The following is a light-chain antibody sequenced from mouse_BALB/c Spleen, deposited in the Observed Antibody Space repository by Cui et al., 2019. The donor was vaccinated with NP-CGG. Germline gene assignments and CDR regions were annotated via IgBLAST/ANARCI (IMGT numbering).Light chain of an antibody. CDR1: TGAVTTSNY. V-gene: IGLV1*01. CDR2: GTN. J-gene: IGLJ1*01. Sequence: AAVATQSAATTSPGETVTLTCRSSTGAVTTSNYANWVQEKPDHLFTGLIGGTNNRPPGVPARFSGSLIGDKAALTITGTQTEDEAIYFCALWYSNHWVFGGGTKLTVL. CDR3: ALWYSNHWV.